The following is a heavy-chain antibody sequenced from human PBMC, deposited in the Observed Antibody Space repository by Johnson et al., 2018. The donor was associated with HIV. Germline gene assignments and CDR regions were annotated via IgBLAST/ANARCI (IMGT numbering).Heavy chain of an antibody. Sequence: VQLVESGGGLVQPGGSLRLSCAASGFTFSSYWMSWVRQAPGKGLEWVANIKQDGSEKYYVDSVKGRFTISRDNAKNSLYLQMNSLRAEDTAVYYCARDHGQLWLLPAFDIWGQGTMVTVSS. CDR1: GFTFSSYW. V-gene: IGHV3-7*05. CDR3: ARDHGQLWLLPAFDI. D-gene: IGHD5-18*01. CDR2: IKQDGSEK. J-gene: IGHJ3*02.